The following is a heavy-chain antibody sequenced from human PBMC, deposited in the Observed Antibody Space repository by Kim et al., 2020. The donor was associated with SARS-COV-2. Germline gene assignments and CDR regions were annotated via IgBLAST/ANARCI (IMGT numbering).Heavy chain of an antibody. J-gene: IGHJ4*02. D-gene: IGHD3-22*01. CDR3: ARGAEYYYDSSGYSGWFDY. CDR2: IYHSGST. V-gene: IGHV4-4*02. Sequence: SETLSLTCAVSGGSISSSNWWSWVRQPPGKGLEWIGEIYHSGSTNYNPSLKSRVTISVDKSKNQFSLKLSSVTAADTAVYYCARGAEYYYDSSGYSGWFDYWGQGALVTVSS. CDR1: GGSISSSNW.